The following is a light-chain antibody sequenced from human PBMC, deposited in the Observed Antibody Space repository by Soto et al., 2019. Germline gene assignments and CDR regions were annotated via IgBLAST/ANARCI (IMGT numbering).Light chain of an antibody. J-gene: IGLJ1*01. CDR1: SSNIRAGYD. CDR2: GNS. V-gene: IGLV1-40*01. Sequence: QSVLTQPPSASGTPGQRVTISCSGSSSNIRAGYDVHWYQQLPGTAPKLLIYGNSNRPSGVPDRFSGSKSGSSASLAITGLQAEDEADYYCQSYDSSLSGPVFGTGTKVTVL. CDR3: QSYDSSLSGPV.